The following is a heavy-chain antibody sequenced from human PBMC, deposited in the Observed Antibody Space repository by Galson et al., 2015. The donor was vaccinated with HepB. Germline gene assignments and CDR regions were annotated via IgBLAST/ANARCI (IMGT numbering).Heavy chain of an antibody. CDR2: INQDGSEK. V-gene: IGHV3-7*03. CDR3: ARVHNPASTVDLIDY. CDR1: GFTFTTYW. Sequence: SLRLSCATSGFTFTTYWMAWVRQAPGKGLEWVANINQDGSEKFYVGSVNGRFTISRDNAKNSMYLQMNSLTAADTAVYYCARVHNPASTVDLIDYWGQGTLVTVSS. D-gene: IGHD1-1*01. J-gene: IGHJ4*02.